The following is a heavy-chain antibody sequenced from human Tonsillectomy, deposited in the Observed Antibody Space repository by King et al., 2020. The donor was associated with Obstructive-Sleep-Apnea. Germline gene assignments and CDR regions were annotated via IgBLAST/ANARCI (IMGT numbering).Heavy chain of an antibody. CDR1: GFTFSSYS. J-gene: IGHJ4*02. CDR2: ISSSSSYI. V-gene: IGHV3-21*01. D-gene: IGHD3-10*01. CDR3: AREGLYGFGELYDY. Sequence: VQLVESGGGLVKPGGSLRLSCAASGFTFSSYSMNWVRQAPGKGLEWVSSISSSSSYIYYADSVKGRFTISGDNAKNSLYLQMNSLRAEDTAVYYCAREGLYGFGELYDYWGQGTLVTVSS.